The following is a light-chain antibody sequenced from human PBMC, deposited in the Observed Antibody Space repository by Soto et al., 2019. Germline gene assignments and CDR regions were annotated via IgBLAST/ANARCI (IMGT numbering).Light chain of an antibody. V-gene: IGLV2-11*01. CDR3: CSHAGRYSLGV. CDR1: TSDIGGYEW. Sequence: QSALTQPRSVSGSLGQSVTISCIGTTSDIGGYEWVSWYQQDPGKAPKRLIFDVTKRPSGVPDRFSGSKSGNTASLTISGLQAEDEADYYCCSHAGRYSLGVFGGGTKVTVL. CDR2: DVT. J-gene: IGLJ3*02.